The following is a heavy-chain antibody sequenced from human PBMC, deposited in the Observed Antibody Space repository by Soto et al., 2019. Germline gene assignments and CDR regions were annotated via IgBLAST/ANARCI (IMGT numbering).Heavy chain of an antibody. D-gene: IGHD6-13*01. Sequence: SETLSLTXAVYGGSFSGYYWSWIRQPPGKGLEWIGEINHSGSTNYNPSLKSRVTISVDTSKNQFSLKLSSVTAADTAVYYCARGRFSGSAAGTSFDYWGQGTLVTVSS. J-gene: IGHJ4*02. V-gene: IGHV4-34*01. CDR1: GGSFSGYY. CDR2: INHSGST. CDR3: ARGRFSGSAAGTSFDY.